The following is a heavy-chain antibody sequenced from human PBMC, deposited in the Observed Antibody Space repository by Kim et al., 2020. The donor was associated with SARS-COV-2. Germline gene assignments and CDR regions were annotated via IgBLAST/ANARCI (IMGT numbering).Heavy chain of an antibody. CDR1: GFTFSSYA. D-gene: IGHD2-15*01. CDR2: ISGSGGST. CDR3: AKQDRGVVVAATIDY. J-gene: IGHJ4*02. Sequence: GGSLRLSCAASGFTFSSYAMSWVRQAPGKGLEWVSAISGSGGSTYYADSVKGRFTISRENSKNTLYLQMNSLRAEDTAVYYCAKQDRGVVVAATIDYWGQGTLVTVSS. V-gene: IGHV3-23*01.